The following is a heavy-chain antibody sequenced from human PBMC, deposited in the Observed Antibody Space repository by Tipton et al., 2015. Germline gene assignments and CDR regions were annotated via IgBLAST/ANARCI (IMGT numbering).Heavy chain of an antibody. V-gene: IGHV3-23*01. J-gene: IGHJ6*02. Sequence: GSLRLSCAASGFTFSNYAMSWVRQAPGKGLEWVSVISGSGGTIYYADSVKGRFTISRDNSKNTLYLQMNSLRAEDTAVYYCARGSYTYSSDYYYYYGMDVWGQGTTVPVSS. CDR3: ARGSYTYSSDYYYYYGMDV. CDR1: GFTFSNYA. D-gene: IGHD2-2*02. CDR2: ISGSGGTI.